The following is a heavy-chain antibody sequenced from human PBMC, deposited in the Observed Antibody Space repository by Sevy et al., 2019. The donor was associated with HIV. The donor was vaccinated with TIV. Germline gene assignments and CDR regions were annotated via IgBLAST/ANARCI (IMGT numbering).Heavy chain of an antibody. V-gene: IGHV3-21*06. CDR3: VRDGGDEYGAGSYYGPFDY. CDR2: INNDGTCI. J-gene: IGHJ4*02. D-gene: IGHD3-10*01. Sequence: GGSLRLSCVVSGFNFRDYSVNWVRQAPGKGLEWVSSINNDGTCIFYGDSVKGRFTVSRDNAKNSRYLHMNSLRADDTAVYYCVRDGGDEYGAGSYYGPFDYWGRGTLVTVSS. CDR1: GFNFRDYS.